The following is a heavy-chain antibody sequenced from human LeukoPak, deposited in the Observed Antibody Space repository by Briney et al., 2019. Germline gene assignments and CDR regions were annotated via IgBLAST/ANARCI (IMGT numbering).Heavy chain of an antibody. Sequence: PGGSLRLSCAASGFTFSSYGMHWVRQAPGKGLEWVAFIRYDGSKKYYTDSVKGRFTISRDNAKNSLYLQMNSLRAEDTAVYYCARADSSGYYYPNYFDYWGQGTLVTVSS. V-gene: IGHV3-30*02. CDR2: IRYDGSKK. D-gene: IGHD3-22*01. J-gene: IGHJ4*02. CDR3: ARADSSGYYYPNYFDY. CDR1: GFTFSSYG.